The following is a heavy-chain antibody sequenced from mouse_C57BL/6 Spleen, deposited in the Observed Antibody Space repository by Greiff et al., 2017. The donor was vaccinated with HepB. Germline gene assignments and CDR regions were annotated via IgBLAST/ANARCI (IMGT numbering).Heavy chain of an antibody. CDR1: GYTFTSYW. CDR2: IDPSDSYT. CDR3: ARSRKSNWDYFDY. Sequence: VKLQQPGAELVKPGASVKLSCKASGYTFTSYWMQWVKQRPGQGLEWIGEIDPSDSYTNYNQKFKGKATLTVDTSSSTAYMQLSSLTSEDSAVYYCARSRKSNWDYFDYWGQGTTLTVSS. J-gene: IGHJ2*01. D-gene: IGHD4-1*01. V-gene: IGHV1-50*01.